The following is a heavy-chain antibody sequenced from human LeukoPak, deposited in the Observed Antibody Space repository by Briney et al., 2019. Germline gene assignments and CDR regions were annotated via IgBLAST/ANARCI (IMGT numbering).Heavy chain of an antibody. CDR1: GGSFSGYY. CDR3: ARGGIAARRGYFDY. V-gene: IGHV4-34*01. D-gene: IGHD6-6*01. CDR2: INHSGST. Sequence: PSETLPLTCAVYGGSFSGYYWSWIRQPPGKGLEWIGEINHSGSTNYNPSLKSRVTISVDTSKNQFSLKLSSVTAADTAVYYCARGGIAARRGYFDYWGQGTLVTVSS. J-gene: IGHJ4*02.